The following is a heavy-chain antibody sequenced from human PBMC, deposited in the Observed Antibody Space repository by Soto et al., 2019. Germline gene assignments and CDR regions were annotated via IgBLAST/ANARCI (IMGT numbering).Heavy chain of an antibody. CDR1: GGSISGDYY. J-gene: IGHJ4*02. CDR3: AGGGARWPGYFDS. V-gene: IGHV4-30-4*08. D-gene: IGHD2-15*01. Sequence: QVRLHESGPGLVKPSQTLSLTCSVSGGSISGDYYWSWIRQSPEKGLEWIGYIYYSGSSYSNPALQSRISMSLDTSKNQFSLKLRSVTAADTAVYYCAGGGARWPGYFDSWGQGALVAVSS. CDR2: IYYSGSS.